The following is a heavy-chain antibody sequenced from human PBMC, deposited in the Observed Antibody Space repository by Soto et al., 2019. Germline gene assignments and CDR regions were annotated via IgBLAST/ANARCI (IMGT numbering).Heavy chain of an antibody. V-gene: IGHV4-30-4*08. CDR2: SHFSGSV. Sequence: SETLSLTCTVSGGSISGDYYHWTWIRQSPGKGLEWIGYSHFSGSVLYNPAFKSRPTISVAPSKNHFSLRLRSVTAADTAVYFCAREDDGGDRDYYGLDVWGQGTTVTVCS. CDR3: AREDDGGDRDYYGLDV. J-gene: IGHJ6*02. CDR1: GGSISGDYYH. D-gene: IGHD2-21*02.